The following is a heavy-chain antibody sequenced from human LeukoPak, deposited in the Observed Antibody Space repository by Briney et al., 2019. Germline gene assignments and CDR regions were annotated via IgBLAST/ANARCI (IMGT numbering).Heavy chain of an antibody. Sequence: GGSLRLSCAASGFTFSSYSMNWVRQAPGKGLEWVSYISSSSSTIYYADSVKGRFTISRDNAKNSLYLQMNSLRAEGTAVYYCARGPAAIVYYYYGMDVWGQGTTVTVSS. J-gene: IGHJ6*02. CDR1: GFTFSSYS. CDR3: ARGPAAIVYYYYGMDV. CDR2: ISSSSSTI. V-gene: IGHV3-48*01. D-gene: IGHD2-2*01.